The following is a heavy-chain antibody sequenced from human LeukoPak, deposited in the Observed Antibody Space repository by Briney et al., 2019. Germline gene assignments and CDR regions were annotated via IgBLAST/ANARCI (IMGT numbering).Heavy chain of an antibody. CDR2: IYYSGST. J-gene: IGHJ5*02. CDR1: GGSISSGDYY. Sequence: SQTLSLTCTVSGGSISSGDYYWGWIRQPPGKGLEWIGYIYYSGSTYYNLSLKSRVTISVDTSKNQFSLKLSSVTAADTAVYYCARDRGTGTRFDPWGQGTLVTVSS. CDR3: ARDRGTGTRFDP. D-gene: IGHD1-1*01. V-gene: IGHV4-30-4*08.